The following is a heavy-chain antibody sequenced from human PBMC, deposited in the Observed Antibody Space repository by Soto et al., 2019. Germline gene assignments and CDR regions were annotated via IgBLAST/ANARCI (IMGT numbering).Heavy chain of an antibody. Sequence: PGGSLRLSCAASGFTVSSNYMNWVRQAPGKGLQWVSLIYSGGSTYYADSVTGRFTISRHNSKNTLYLQMNSLRVEDTAVYYCAAAIYGDWSFDYWGQGTLVTVSS. CDR1: GFTVSSNY. CDR3: AAAIYGDWSFDY. J-gene: IGHJ4*02. CDR2: IYSGGST. V-gene: IGHV3-53*04. D-gene: IGHD4-17*01.